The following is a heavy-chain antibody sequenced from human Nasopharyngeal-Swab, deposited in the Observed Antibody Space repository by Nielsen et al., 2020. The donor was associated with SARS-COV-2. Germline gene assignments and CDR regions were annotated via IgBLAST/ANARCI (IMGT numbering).Heavy chain of an antibody. CDR3: ARGFLQTGFDY. CDR2: TYYGSKRYN. CDR1: GDSVSSNKVG. Sequence: QTPSHTRAIPGDSVSSNKVGRNWTRQSPRSGVEWLRRTYYGSKRYNHYAPSAKSRVTIKPDTSKNQFSLQMDSVTPEDSAVYYCARGFLQTGFDYWGQGTLVTVSS. J-gene: IGHJ4*02. V-gene: IGHV6-1*01. D-gene: IGHD3-9*01.